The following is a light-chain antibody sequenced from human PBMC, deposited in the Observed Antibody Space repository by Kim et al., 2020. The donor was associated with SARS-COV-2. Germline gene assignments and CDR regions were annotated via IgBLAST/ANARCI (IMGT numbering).Light chain of an antibody. CDR1: QDINKY. Sequence: DIQMTQAPSSLSASVGDRVTITCQASQDINKYLNWYQQKPGEAPKLLIHDTSNLEPGVPSRFSGSGSGTDFTFTISSLQPEDVATYSCQKYHTLPLTFGGGTKVDIK. J-gene: IGKJ4*01. V-gene: IGKV1-33*01. CDR3: QKYHTLPLT. CDR2: DTS.